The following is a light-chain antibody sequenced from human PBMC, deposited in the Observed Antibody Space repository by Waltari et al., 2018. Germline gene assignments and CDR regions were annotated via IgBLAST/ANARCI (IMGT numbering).Light chain of an antibody. CDR2: EVT. CDR3: SSYTSSSTWV. V-gene: IGLV2-18*02. J-gene: IGLJ3*02. Sequence: QSALTQPPSVSGSPGQSVTISCTGASSDVGGYNRVSWFQQPPGPAPKLIIYEVTKRPSGVPDRFSGSKSGNTASLTISGLQAEDAADYYCSSYTSSSTWVFGGGTKLTVL. CDR1: SSDVGGYNR.